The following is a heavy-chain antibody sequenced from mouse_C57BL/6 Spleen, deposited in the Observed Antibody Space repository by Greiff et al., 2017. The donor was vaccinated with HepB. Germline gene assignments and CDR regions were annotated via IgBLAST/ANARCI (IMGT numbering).Heavy chain of an antibody. CDR1: GYSITSGYY. CDR2: ISYDGSN. Sequence: EVKLVESGPGLVKPSQSLSLTCSVTGYSITSGYYWNWIRQFPGNKLEWMGYISYDGSNNYNPSLKNRISITRDTSKNQFFLKLNSVTTEDTATYYCARASYGSSFAYWGQGTLVTVSA. J-gene: IGHJ3*01. D-gene: IGHD1-1*01. V-gene: IGHV3-6*01. CDR3: ARASYGSSFAY.